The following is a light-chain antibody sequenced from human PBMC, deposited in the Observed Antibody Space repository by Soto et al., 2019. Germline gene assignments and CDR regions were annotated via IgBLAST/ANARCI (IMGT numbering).Light chain of an antibody. V-gene: IGKV3D-15*01. CDR3: QQHNQWPIP. CDR1: QSAGNF. J-gene: IGKJ5*01. CDR2: YIS. Sequence: EIGMSQSPATLSVSQGETASLSCRASQSAGNFLAWYQQKPGQAPRLLIYYISTRATGIPARFSGSGSGTEFTLTINSLQSEDSAVYYCQQHNQWPIPFGQGTRLEIK.